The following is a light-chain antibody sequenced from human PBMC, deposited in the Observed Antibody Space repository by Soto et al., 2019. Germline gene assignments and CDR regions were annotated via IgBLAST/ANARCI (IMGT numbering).Light chain of an antibody. CDR1: QSVSSN. CDR3: QQYNNWPPLT. V-gene: IGKV3-15*01. Sequence: EIVMTQSPATLSVSPGERATLSCRASQSVSSNLAWYQQKPGQALRLLIYGASIRATGIPARFSGSGSGTEFTLTISSLQSEDFAVYYCQQYNNWPPLTFGGGTKVEIK. J-gene: IGKJ4*01. CDR2: GAS.